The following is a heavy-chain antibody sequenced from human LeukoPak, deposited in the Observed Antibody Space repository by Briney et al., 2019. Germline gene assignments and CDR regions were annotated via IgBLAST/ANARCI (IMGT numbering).Heavy chain of an antibody. Sequence: SETLSLTCTVSGGSISSSSYYWGWIRQPPGKGLEWIGSIYYSGSTYYNPSLKSRVIISVDTSKNQFSLKLNSVTAADTAVYYCARHEGMATITPFDYWGQGTLVTVSS. D-gene: IGHD5-12*01. CDR3: ARHEGMATITPFDY. V-gene: IGHV4-39*01. J-gene: IGHJ4*02. CDR2: IYYSGST. CDR1: GGSISSSSYY.